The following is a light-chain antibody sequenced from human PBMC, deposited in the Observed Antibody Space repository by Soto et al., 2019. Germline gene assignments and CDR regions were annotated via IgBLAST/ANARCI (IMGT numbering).Light chain of an antibody. CDR3: ASYARSRTYV. Sequence: QSAVTQPASVSGSPGQSVTISCSGIDIGNYNIVSWYQHLPGRAPKLLIFEVTMRPSGISDRFSGSKSASTASLTIAGLQAEDEGDYYCASYARSRTYVFGSGTKVTVL. CDR1: IDIGNYNI. CDR2: EVT. J-gene: IGLJ1*01. V-gene: IGLV2-23*02.